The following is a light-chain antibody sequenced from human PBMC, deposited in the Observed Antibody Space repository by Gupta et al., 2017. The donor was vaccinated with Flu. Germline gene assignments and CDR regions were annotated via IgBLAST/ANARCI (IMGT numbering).Light chain of an antibody. CDR2: DVS. CDR3: SSFTSSGTYV. CDR1: SSDVGGYNH. Sequence: QAALTQPASVPWSPGQSITIPCPGTSSDVGGYNHVSWYQQHPGKAPKLMIYDVSNRPSGVSSRFSGSKSANTASLTISGLRAEDEADYYCSSFTSSGTYVFGAGTQVTVL. J-gene: IGLJ1*01. V-gene: IGLV2-14*03.